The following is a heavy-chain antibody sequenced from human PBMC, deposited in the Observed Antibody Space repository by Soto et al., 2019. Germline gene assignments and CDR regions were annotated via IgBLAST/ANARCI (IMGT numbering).Heavy chain of an antibody. CDR3: ARVIRGAYYNSPLDT. V-gene: IGHV1-2*02. CDR1: GYTFTGYF. J-gene: IGHJ5*02. D-gene: IGHD3-10*01. Sequence: ASVKVSCKASGYTFTGYFMHWVRQAPGQGLEWMGWINPYSGGADYSQSFQGRVTMTRDTSISTVYMELSRLRFDDTAVYYCARVIRGAYYNSPLDTWGQGTVVTVSS. CDR2: INPYSGGA.